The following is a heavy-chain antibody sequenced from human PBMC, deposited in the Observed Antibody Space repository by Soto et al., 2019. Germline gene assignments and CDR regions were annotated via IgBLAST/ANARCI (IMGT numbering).Heavy chain of an antibody. Sequence: GGSLRLSCAASGFTFSSFGMHLVRQAPGKGLEGVAVISYDGSSKYYADSVKGRFTSSRDNSKNTLYLQMNILRAEGTAVYYCATVRGGQHFGLDVWGQGTTVTVSS. CDR1: GFTFSSFG. CDR3: ATVRGGQHFGLDV. CDR2: ISYDGSSK. J-gene: IGHJ6*02. V-gene: IGHV3-30*03. D-gene: IGHD3-10*01.